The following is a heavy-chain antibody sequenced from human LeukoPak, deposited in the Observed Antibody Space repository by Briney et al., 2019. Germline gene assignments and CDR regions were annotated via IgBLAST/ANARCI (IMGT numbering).Heavy chain of an antibody. Sequence: SGGSLRLSCAASGFTFSSYGMHWVRQAPGKGLEWVSAISGSGGSTYYADSVKGRFTISRDNSKNTLYLQMNSLRAEDTAVYYCAKDLIVEETTPEPLYYFDYWGQGTLVTVSS. CDR3: AKDLIVEETTPEPLYYFDY. J-gene: IGHJ4*02. CDR2: ISGSGGST. CDR1: GFTFSSYG. V-gene: IGHV3-23*01. D-gene: IGHD1-14*01.